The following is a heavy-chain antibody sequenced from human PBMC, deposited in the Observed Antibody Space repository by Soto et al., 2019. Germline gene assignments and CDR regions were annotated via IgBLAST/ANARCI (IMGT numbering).Heavy chain of an antibody. D-gene: IGHD4-4*01. CDR2: IIPLFRTP. V-gene: IGHV1-69*12. CDR3: ARDNDRLQLGGNYYYILDV. J-gene: IGHJ6*02. Sequence: QVQLVQYGAEMKEPGSSVKVSCKTSGGTFSSSAISWLRQAPGQGLEWMGGIIPLFRTPDYAQKFQGRVTIAADESTSKAYMELSSLRSEDTAVYYCARDNDRLQLGGNYYYILDVWGQGTTITVSS. CDR1: GGTFSSSA.